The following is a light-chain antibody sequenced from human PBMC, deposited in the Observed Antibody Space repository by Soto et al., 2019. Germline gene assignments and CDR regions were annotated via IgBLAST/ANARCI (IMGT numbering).Light chain of an antibody. Sequence: LVLTQSPGTLSLSPGERATLSCRASQSVSRNYLAWYQQKPGQAPTLLMYDTYIKATGVPDRFSGSGSVTDYTRTIRSLEPEDFAVYYCQQYDDSRQVWTFGQGTKVEAK. CDR2: DTY. CDR3: QQYDDSRQVWT. V-gene: IGKV3-20*01. CDR1: QSVSRNY. J-gene: IGKJ1*01.